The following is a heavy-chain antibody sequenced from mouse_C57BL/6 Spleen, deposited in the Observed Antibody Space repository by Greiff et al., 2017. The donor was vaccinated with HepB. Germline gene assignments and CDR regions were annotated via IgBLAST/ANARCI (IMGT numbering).Heavy chain of an antibody. D-gene: IGHD2-4*01. CDR2: ISSGGDYI. Sequence: DVMLVESGEGLVKPGGSLKLSCAASGFTFSSYAMSWVRQTPEKRLEWVAYISSGGDYIYYADTVKGRFTISRDNARNTLYLQMSSLKSEDTAMYYCTRDWDYDGFDYWGQGTTLTVSS. V-gene: IGHV5-9-1*02. J-gene: IGHJ2*01. CDR3: TRDWDYDGFDY. CDR1: GFTFSSYA.